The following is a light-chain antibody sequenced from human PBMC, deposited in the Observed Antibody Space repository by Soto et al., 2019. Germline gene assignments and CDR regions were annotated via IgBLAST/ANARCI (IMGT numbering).Light chain of an antibody. CDR2: DAS. CDR3: QQRSNWPLT. CDR1: QSVSSY. Sequence: EIVLTQSPATLSLSPGERATLSCRASQSVSSYLAWYQQKPGQAPRLLIYDASNRATGIPARFSGSGSGTDFTLTISSLEPEVFADYYCQQRSNWPLTFGGGTKVEIK. V-gene: IGKV3-11*01. J-gene: IGKJ4*01.